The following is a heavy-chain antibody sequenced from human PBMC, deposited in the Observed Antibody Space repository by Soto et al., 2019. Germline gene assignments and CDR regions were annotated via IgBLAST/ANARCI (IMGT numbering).Heavy chain of an antibody. Sequence: PGESLKISCEGSGYTFTDYWIGWVRQLPGKGLEWMGIIYPGDSDTRYSPSFQGHVTITVDKSTSTAYLQWNTLKASDTAMYYCARHGYYDSSGKLWGPDAFDIWGQGTMVTVSS. CDR1: GYTFTDYW. V-gene: IGHV5-51*01. J-gene: IGHJ3*02. CDR2: IYPGDSDT. CDR3: ARHGYYDSSGKLWGPDAFDI. D-gene: IGHD3-22*01.